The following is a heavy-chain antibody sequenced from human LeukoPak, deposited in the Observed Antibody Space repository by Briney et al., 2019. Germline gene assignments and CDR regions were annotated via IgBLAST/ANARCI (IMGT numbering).Heavy chain of an antibody. CDR2: TYSRSKWFN. V-gene: IGHV6-1*01. J-gene: IGHJ4*02. Sequence: SQTLSLTCAISGDSVSSKSASWNWIRQSPSRGLEWLGRTYSRSKWFNDYAVSVKSRITINPDTSKNQFSLHLTSVTPDDTAVYYCARGTGSLDYWGQGTLVTVSS. D-gene: IGHD1-26*01. CDR3: ARGTGSLDY. CDR1: GDSVSSKSAS.